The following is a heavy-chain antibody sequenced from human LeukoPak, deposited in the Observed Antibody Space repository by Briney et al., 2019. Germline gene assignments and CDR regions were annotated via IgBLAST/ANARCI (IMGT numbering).Heavy chain of an antibody. CDR2: ISSSSSYI. V-gene: IGHV3-21*01. J-gene: IGHJ5*02. Sequence: GGSLRLSCAAPGFTFSSYSMNWVRQAPGKGLEWVSSISSSSSYIYYADSVKGRFTISRDNAKNSLYLQMNSLRAEDTAVYYCASQYSSGWTDWFDPWGQGTLVTVSS. CDR3: ASQYSSGWTDWFDP. CDR1: GFTFSSYS. D-gene: IGHD6-19*01.